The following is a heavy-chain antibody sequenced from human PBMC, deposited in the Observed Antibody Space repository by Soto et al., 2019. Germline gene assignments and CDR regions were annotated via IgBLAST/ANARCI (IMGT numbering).Heavy chain of an antibody. Sequence: QVQLVESGGGVVQPGRSLRLSCAGSGFAFSDYTMHWVLQAPGKGLEWVAFISYDGRDKFYADSVKGRFTISRDNSKNTLYLEMNSLRAEDTAVYYCAGEQDSFDIWGKGTMATVSS. CDR2: ISYDGRDK. CDR1: GFAFSDYT. V-gene: IGHV3-30*04. J-gene: IGHJ3*02. CDR3: AGEQDSFDI.